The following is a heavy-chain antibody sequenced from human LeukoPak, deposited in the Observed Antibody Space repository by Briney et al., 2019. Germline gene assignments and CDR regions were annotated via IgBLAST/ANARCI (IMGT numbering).Heavy chain of an antibody. CDR2: ISDSGNTI. D-gene: IGHD6-19*01. J-gene: IGHJ1*01. CDR3: ARSTLPGRSGRTEFFQH. CDR1: GFTFSNYY. Sequence: GGSLRPSCAASGFTFSNYYMTWLRQAPGKGLQWISFISDSGNTIYYADSVEGQFTISRDNAKNSLYLQMHSLRAEDTAMYYCARSTLPGRSGRTEFFQHWGQGTLVTVSS. V-gene: IGHV3-11*01.